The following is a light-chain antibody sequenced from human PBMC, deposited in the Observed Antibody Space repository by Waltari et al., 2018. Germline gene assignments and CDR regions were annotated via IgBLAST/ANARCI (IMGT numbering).Light chain of an antibody. J-gene: IGLJ1*01. CDR1: DSDVGAYDF. V-gene: IGLV2-14*01. CDR2: EVS. CDR3: SSYTTSSAPGV. Sequence: QSALTQPASVSGSPGQSITISCSRTDSDVGAYDFVSWYQQHPGKAPHLIIYEVSNRPSGISNRFSASKSGNPASLTISGLQAEDEADYYCSSYTTSSAPGVFGTGTRVTVL.